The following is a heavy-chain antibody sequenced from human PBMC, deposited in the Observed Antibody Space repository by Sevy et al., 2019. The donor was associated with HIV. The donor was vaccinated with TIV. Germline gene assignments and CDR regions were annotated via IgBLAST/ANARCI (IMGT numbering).Heavy chain of an antibody. V-gene: IGHV1-2*02. CDR2: XNPXSXGT. CDR1: GYTXTGYY. Sequence: SSXKVSXKASGYTXTGYYMHWXXQAPGXGLEWMXXXNPXSXGTNYAQKFQGRVTMTRDTSISTAYMDLSRLRSDDTAVYYCARGATDARRTXXPXAFDXWGQGTMVTVSS. J-gene: IGHJ3*02. CDR3: ARGATDARRTXXPXAFDX.